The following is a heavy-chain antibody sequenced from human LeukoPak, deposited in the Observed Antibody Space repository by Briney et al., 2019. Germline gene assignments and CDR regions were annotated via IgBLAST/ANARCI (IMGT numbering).Heavy chain of an antibody. Sequence: SETLSLTCAVYGGPFSGYYWSWIRQPPGKGLEWIGEINHSGSTNYNPSLKSRVTISVDTSKNQFSLKLSSVTAADTAVYYCARGRIAARWGQGTLVTVSS. CDR3: ARGRIAAR. D-gene: IGHD6-6*01. CDR2: INHSGST. J-gene: IGHJ4*02. CDR1: GGPFSGYY. V-gene: IGHV4-34*01.